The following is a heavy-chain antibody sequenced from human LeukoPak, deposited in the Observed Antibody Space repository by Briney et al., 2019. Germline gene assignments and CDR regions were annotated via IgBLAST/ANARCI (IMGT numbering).Heavy chain of an antibody. Sequence: PSETLSLTCTVSGGSISSSYWSWIRQPPGKGLEWSAYIYFTGSTNYNPSPKSRVTISVDTSKKQFSLRLISVTAADTAVYYCARGTYISIAWYYFDYWGQGTLVTVSS. J-gene: IGHJ4*02. CDR1: GGSISSSY. CDR2: IYFTGST. D-gene: IGHD3-3*02. V-gene: IGHV4-4*08. CDR3: ARGTYISIAWYYFDY.